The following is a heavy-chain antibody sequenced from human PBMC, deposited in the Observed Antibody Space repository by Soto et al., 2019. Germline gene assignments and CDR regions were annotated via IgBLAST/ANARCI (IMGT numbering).Heavy chain of an antibody. Sequence: QVQLVQSGAEVKKSGASVKVSYKPSGYSFSDYFIQWVRQAPGQGLEWVAWINPKTAATNYAKKFQGRVSLTWDTSSTTAYMELTRLRSDDTAVYYCARIKWGLNYYNGMDVWGQGTTVIVSS. J-gene: IGHJ6*02. CDR1: GYSFSDYF. CDR2: INPKTAAT. D-gene: IGHD1-26*01. V-gene: IGHV1-2*02. CDR3: ARIKWGLNYYNGMDV.